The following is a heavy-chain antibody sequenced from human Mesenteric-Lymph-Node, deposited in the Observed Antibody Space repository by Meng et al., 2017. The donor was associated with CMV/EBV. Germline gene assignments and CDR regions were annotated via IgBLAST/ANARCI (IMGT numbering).Heavy chain of an antibody. J-gene: IGHJ4*02. CDR3: ARDPSSYES. Sequence: LRLSCTVSGYSITGGYYWGWIRQPPGKGLEWIGSAYHSGSTYYNASLKNRVTISVDTSNNQFSLKLSSVTAADTAVYYCARDPSSYESWGQGTLVTVSS. CDR1: GYSITGGYY. CDR2: AYHSGST. V-gene: IGHV4-38-2*02. D-gene: IGHD3-3*01.